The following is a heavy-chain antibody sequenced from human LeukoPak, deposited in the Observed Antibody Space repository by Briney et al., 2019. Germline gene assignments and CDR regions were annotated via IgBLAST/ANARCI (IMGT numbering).Heavy chain of an antibody. V-gene: IGHV3-66*02. CDR1: GFIVNSYA. CDR3: ARDRAEGKTWVEFDP. CDR2: IYSDGVT. J-gene: IGHJ5*02. Sequence: GGSLRLSCAASGFIVNSYAMSWVRQAPGKGLAWVSLIYSDGVTQYANSVKGRFTISRDNSKNTLYLQMNSLRDEDTAVYFCARDRAEGKTWVEFDPWGQGTLVTVSS.